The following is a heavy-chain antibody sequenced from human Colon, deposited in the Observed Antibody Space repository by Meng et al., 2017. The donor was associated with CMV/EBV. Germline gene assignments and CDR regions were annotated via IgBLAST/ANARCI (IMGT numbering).Heavy chain of an antibody. Sequence: LRLSCTVSGGSISSGGYYWSWIRQHPGKGLEWIGYIYYSRSTYYNPSLKSRVTISVDTSKNQFSLKLSSVTAADTAVYYCARGGLVDYWGQGTLVTVSS. CDR1: GGSISSGGYY. J-gene: IGHJ4*02. V-gene: IGHV4-31*03. CDR2: IYYSRST. CDR3: ARGGLVDY. D-gene: IGHD3-16*01.